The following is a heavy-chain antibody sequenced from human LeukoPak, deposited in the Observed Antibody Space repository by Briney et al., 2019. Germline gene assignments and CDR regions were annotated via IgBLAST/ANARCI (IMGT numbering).Heavy chain of an antibody. CDR2: ISGSGGSA. CDR1: GFTFSSYA. Sequence: PGGSLRLSCAASGFTFSSYAMSWVRQAPGKGLEWVSAISGSGGSAYYADSVKGRFTISRDDSKNTLYLQMNSLRAEDTAVYYCVKDYRNRPYSSSSQTSAFDYWGQGTLVTVSS. V-gene: IGHV3-23*01. J-gene: IGHJ4*02. D-gene: IGHD6-6*01. CDR3: VKDYRNRPYSSSSQTSAFDY.